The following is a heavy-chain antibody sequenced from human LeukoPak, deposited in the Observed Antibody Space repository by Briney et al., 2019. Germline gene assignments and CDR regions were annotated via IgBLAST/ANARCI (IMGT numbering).Heavy chain of an antibody. V-gene: IGHV7-4-1*02. CDR2: INTNTGNP. CDR3: ARDSISGSYVHLDD. D-gene: IGHD1-26*01. Sequence: ASVKVSCKASGYTFTSYAMNWVRQAPGQGLEWMGWINTNTGNPTYAQGFTGRFVFSLDTSVSTAYLQISSLKAEDTAVYYCARDSISGSYVHLDDWGQGTLVTVSS. J-gene: IGHJ4*02. CDR1: GYTFTSYA.